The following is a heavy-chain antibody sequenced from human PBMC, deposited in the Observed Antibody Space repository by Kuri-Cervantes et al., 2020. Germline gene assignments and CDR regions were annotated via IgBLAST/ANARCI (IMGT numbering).Heavy chain of an antibody. Sequence: GESLKISCAASGFTFSSYSMNWVRQAPGKGLEWVSYISSSSSTIYYADSVKGRFTISRDNAKNSLYLQMNSLRAEDTALYYCAKGGGYSYGSYYFDYWGQGALVTVSS. CDR3: AKGGGYSYGSYYFDY. CDR2: ISSSSSTI. D-gene: IGHD5-18*01. CDR1: GFTFSSYS. V-gene: IGHV3-48*04. J-gene: IGHJ4*02.